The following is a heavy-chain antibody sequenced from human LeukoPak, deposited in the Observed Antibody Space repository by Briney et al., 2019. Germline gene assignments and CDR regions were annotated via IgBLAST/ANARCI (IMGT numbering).Heavy chain of an antibody. CDR2: IYSPGST. D-gene: IGHD2-2*01. V-gene: IGHV3-53*01. CDR1: GLTVRTTS. J-gene: IGHJ1*01. CDR3: AGAREYCINSNCYEYFQY. Sequence: GRSLRLSCAASGLTVRTTSMSWVRQAPGKGLEWVSVIYSPGSTYYEDSVNGRFTISRDHSKNTLYLQMNSLRAEDTAVYYCAGAREYCINSNCYEYFQYWGQGTLVTVSS.